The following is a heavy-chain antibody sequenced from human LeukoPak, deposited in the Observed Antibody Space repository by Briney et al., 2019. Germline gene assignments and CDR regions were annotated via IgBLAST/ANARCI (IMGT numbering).Heavy chain of an antibody. CDR1: GYSFTTYW. CDR2: IYPGDSDT. D-gene: IGHD1-26*01. V-gene: IGHV5-51*01. Sequence: GESLKISCKGSGYSFTTYWIGWVRQMPGKGLEWMGIIYPGDSDTRYSPSFQGQFTISADKSISTAYLQWSSLKASDTAMYYCARHPIVGATTSWFDPWGQGTLVTVSS. CDR3: ARHPIVGATTSWFDP. J-gene: IGHJ5*02.